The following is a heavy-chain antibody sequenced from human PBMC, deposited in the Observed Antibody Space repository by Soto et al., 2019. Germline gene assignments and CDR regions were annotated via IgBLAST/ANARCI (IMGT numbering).Heavy chain of an antibody. CDR2: IDPRSGGT. CDR1: GYPFTTYY. V-gene: IGHV1-2*02. CDR3: ATDDYGIFPY. D-gene: IGHD3-10*01. Sequence: HVQLVQSGTEVKKPGASVRVSCMVSGYPFTTYYIHWVRQPPGQGLEWMGWIDPRSGGTVYEQKCQGRVTMTRDTSISTVYMDLSGLTSDDTALYYCATDDYGIFPYWGQGSLVTVSS. J-gene: IGHJ4*02.